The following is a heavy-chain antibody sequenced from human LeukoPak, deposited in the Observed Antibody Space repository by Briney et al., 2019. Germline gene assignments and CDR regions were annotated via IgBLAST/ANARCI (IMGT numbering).Heavy chain of an antibody. CDR1: GFTFSSYG. CDR2: IRYDGSNK. CDR3: AKPTYGSGRTNWFEP. D-gene: IGHD3-10*01. J-gene: IGHJ5*02. V-gene: IGHV3-30*02. Sequence: PGGSLRLSCAASGFTFSSYGMHWVRQAPGKGLEWVAFIRYDGSNKYYADSVKGRFTISRDNSKNTLYLQMNSLRAEDTAVYYCAKPTYGSGRTNWFEPWGQGTLVTVSS.